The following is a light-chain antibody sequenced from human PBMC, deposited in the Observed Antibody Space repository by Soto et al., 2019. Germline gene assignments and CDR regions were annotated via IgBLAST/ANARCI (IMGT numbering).Light chain of an antibody. Sequence: QSALTQPRSVSGSPGQSVTISCTATGSDVGDSSHVSWYQLHPGKAPKLMIYEVNNRPSGVPDRFSGSKSGSTASLTISGLQAEDEAEYYCSSYAGSNNLVFAGGTKLTVL. V-gene: IGLV2-11*01. CDR2: EVN. J-gene: IGLJ3*02. CDR1: GSDVGDSSH. CDR3: SSYAGSNNLV.